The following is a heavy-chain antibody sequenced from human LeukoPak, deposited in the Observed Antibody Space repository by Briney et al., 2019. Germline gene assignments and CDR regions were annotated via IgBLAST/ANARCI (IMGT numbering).Heavy chain of an antibody. V-gene: IGHV3-23*01. CDR1: GFTFNNYA. J-gene: IGHJ3*02. Sequence: GGSLRLSCAASGFTFNNYAMTWVRQAPGKGLEWVSTITGSGSDTYYADSVKGRFTISRDNSKNTLYLQMNSLRAGDTAVYYCARHEGAATTLMGAFDIWGQGTMVTVSS. D-gene: IGHD1-26*01. CDR3: ARHEGAATTLMGAFDI. CDR2: ITGSGSDT.